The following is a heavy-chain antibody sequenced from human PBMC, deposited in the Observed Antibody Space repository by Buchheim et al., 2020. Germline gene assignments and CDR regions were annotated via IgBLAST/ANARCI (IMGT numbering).Heavy chain of an antibody. CDR2: TSYSGGI. J-gene: IGHJ4*02. V-gene: IGHV4-59*01. D-gene: IGHD3-22*01. CDR3: ARQQWFNRPFDL. CDR1: ADSFSSYY. Sequence: QVLVQESGPGLVQPSETLFLTCSASADSFSSYYWSWIRQPPGKGLEWIGYTSYSGGINYNPSLRSRVTISVDTSKSQFSLKVTSVSTADTAMYYCARQQWFNRPFDLWGQGTL.